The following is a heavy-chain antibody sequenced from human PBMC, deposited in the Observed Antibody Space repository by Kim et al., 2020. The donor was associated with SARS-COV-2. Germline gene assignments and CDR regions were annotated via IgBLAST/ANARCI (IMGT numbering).Heavy chain of an antibody. J-gene: IGHJ6*03. D-gene: IGHD2-2*02. CDR3: AKDSGSKCGSTSCYTYYYYYYMDV. CDR1: GFTFGDYA. CDR2: ISWNSGSI. V-gene: IGHV3-9*01. Sequence: GGSLRLSCAASGFTFGDYAMHWVRQAPGKGLEWVSGISWNSGSIGYADSVKGRFTISRDNAKNSLYLQMNSLRAEDTALYYCAKDSGSKCGSTSCYTYYYYYYMDVWGKGTTVTVSS.